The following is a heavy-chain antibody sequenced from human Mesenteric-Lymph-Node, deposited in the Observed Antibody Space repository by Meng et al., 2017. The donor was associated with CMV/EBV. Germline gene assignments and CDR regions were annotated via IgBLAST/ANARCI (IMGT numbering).Heavy chain of an antibody. CDR3: ARDGPIAVAFDI. J-gene: IGHJ3*02. CDR2: INDGGSA. V-gene: IGHV4-34*01. CDR1: DGSFTNYY. Sequence: SETLSLTCAIYDGSFTNYYWSWIRQTPGKGLEWIGEINDGGSANHNPSLKSRVAISVDTSKSQFSLKLSSVTAADTAVYYCARDGPIAVAFDIWGQGTMVTVSS. D-gene: IGHD6-19*01.